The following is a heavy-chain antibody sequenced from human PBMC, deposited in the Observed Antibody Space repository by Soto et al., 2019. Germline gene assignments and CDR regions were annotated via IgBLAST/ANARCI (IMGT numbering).Heavy chain of an antibody. D-gene: IGHD3-16*02. Sequence: GGSLRLSCASSGFTFSNAWMNLIRQAPGKGLEWVGRIKSKTDGGTTDYAAPVKGGFTISRDDSKNTLYLQMNSLKTEDTAVYYCTTDMWDYVWGSYRPRPNWGQGTLVTVSS. CDR3: TTDMWDYVWGSYRPRPN. V-gene: IGHV3-15*07. J-gene: IGHJ4*02. CDR1: GFTFSNAW. CDR2: IKSKTDGGTT.